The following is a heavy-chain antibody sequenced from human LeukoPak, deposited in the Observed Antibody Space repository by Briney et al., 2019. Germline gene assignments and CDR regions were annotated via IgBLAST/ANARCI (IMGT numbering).Heavy chain of an antibody. CDR2: ISSSSSTI. CDR3: ARLPYCYDSSEDY. J-gene: IGHJ4*02. D-gene: IGHD3-22*01. CDR1: GFTFSSYS. V-gene: IGHV3-48*02. Sequence: GRSLRLSCAASGFTFSSYSMNWVRQAPGKGLEWVSYISSSSSTIYYADSVKGRFTISRDNAKNSLYLQMNSLRDEDTAVYYCARLPYCYDSSEDYWGQGTLVTVSS.